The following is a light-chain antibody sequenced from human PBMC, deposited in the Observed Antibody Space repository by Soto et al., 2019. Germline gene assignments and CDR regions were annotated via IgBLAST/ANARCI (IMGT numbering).Light chain of an antibody. Sequence: QAVVTQPPSVSGAPGQRVTISCTGSSSSAGSVYNVHWYQQRPGTAPKLLIYDNTDRPSGVPDRFSGSKSGTSASLAITGLQAEDEADYYCQSYDSGLGGYVIFGGGTKLTVL. CDR1: SSSAGSVYN. V-gene: IGLV1-40*01. CDR3: QSYDSGLGGYVI. CDR2: DNT. J-gene: IGLJ2*01.